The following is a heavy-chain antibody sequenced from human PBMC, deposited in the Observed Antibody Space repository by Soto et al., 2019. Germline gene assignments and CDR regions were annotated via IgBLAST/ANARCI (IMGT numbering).Heavy chain of an antibody. J-gene: IGHJ4*02. V-gene: IGHV3-30*18. CDR2: ISYDGSNR. CDR1: GFTFSNYG. Sequence: LRLSCAASGFTFSNYGMHWVRQAPGKGLEWVAVISYDGSNRYYTDSVKGRFTISRDISKNTLYLQMNSLRAEDTAVYYCAKGQRGYTYDCFDYWGQGTLVTVSS. D-gene: IGHD5-18*01. CDR3: AKGQRGYTYDCFDY.